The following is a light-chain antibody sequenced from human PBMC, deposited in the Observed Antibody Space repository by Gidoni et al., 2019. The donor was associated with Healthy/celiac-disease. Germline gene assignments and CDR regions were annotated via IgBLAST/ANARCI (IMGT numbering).Light chain of an antibody. CDR2: AAS. J-gene: IGKJ1*01. Sequence: DIQMTQSPSSLSASVGDRVTITCRASQLISSYLNWYQQKPGKAPKLLIYAASSLQSGVPSSFSGSGSGTDFTLTISSLQPEDFATYYCQQSYSTPLTCGQXTKVEIK. V-gene: IGKV1-39*01. CDR3: QQSYSTPLT. CDR1: QLISSY.